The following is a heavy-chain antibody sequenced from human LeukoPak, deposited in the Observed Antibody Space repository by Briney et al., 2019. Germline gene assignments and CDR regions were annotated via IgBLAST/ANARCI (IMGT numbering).Heavy chain of an antibody. Sequence: SETLSLTCAVYGGSFSGYYWSWIRQPPGKGLERIGEIDHSGSTNYNPYLKSRVTISLDTSKNQFSLKLSSVTAADTAVYYCARAPYLSSGSWGQGILVAVSS. CDR3: ARAPYLSSGS. J-gene: IGHJ3*01. V-gene: IGHV4-34*01. CDR1: GGSFSGYY. CDR2: IDHSGST. D-gene: IGHD3-22*01.